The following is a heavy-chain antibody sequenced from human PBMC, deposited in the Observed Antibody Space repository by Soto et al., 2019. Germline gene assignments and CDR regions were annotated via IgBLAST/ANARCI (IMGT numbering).Heavy chain of an antibody. Sequence: QVQLVQSGAEVKKPGASVKVSCKASGYTFTAYYMHWVRQAPGHGLEWMGWINPNSGGTNFAQRFQGRVTMTRDMSISTAYMELRRLRSDDTAVYYCARRSNYGSDWFDPWGQGTLVTVSS. CDR1: GYTFTAYY. J-gene: IGHJ5*02. CDR3: ARRSNYGSDWFDP. CDR2: INPNSGGT. V-gene: IGHV1-2*02. D-gene: IGHD4-4*01.